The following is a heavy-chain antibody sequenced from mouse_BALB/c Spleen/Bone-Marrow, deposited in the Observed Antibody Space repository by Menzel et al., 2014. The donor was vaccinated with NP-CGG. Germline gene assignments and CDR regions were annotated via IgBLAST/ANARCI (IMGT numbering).Heavy chain of an antibody. J-gene: IGHJ2*01. Sequence: QVQLKESGPGLVAPSQSLSITCTVSGFSLTSYGVHWARQPPGKGLEWLGVIWAGGSTNYNSALMSRLSISKDNSKSQVFLKMNSLQTDDTAMYYCARVIRYESYFDYWGQGTTLTVSS. CDR3: ARVIRYESYFDY. CDR1: GFSLTSYG. V-gene: IGHV2-9*02. CDR2: IWAGGST. D-gene: IGHD2-14*01.